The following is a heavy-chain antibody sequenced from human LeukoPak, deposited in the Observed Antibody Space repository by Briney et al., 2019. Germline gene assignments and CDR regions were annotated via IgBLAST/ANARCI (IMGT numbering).Heavy chain of an antibody. J-gene: IGHJ5*02. Sequence: GGSLRLSCAASGFTVSSTYMSWVRQAPGKGLEWVSSINWNGGSRGYADSVKGRFTISRDNAKNSVYLQMNSLRSEDTAFYHCARDRCSSTSCYNTPNWFDPWGQGTLVTVSS. D-gene: IGHD2-2*02. V-gene: IGHV3-20*01. CDR2: INWNGGSR. CDR3: ARDRCSSTSCYNTPNWFDP. CDR1: GFTVSSTY.